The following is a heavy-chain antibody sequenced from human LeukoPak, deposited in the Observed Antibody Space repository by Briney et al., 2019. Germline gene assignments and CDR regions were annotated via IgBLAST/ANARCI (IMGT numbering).Heavy chain of an antibody. D-gene: IGHD4-17*01. J-gene: IGHJ6*02. CDR1: GFIFSTYE. V-gene: IGHV3-48*03. Sequence: GGSLRLSCAASGFIFSTYEMNWVRQAPGKGLEWVSYISNSDSTVHYADSLKGRFTISRDNAQNSLYLQMSSLRAEDTAVYYCARVEDDYGDYYYGMDVWGQGTTVTVSS. CDR2: ISNSDSTV. CDR3: ARVEDDYGDYYYGMDV.